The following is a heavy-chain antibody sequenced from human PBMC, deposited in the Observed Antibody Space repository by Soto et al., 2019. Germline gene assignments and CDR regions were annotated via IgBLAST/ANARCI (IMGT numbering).Heavy chain of an antibody. D-gene: IGHD6-13*01. CDR1: GFTFSSYA. CDR2: ISSNGGST. CDR3: VSGIAAAGYYYYGMDV. J-gene: IGHJ6*02. Sequence: PGGSLRLSCSASGFTFSSYAMHWVRQAPGKGLEYVSAISSNGGSTYYADSVKGRFTISRDNSKNTLYLQMSSLRAEDTAVYYCVSGIAAAGYYYYGMDVWGQGTTVTVSS. V-gene: IGHV3-64D*06.